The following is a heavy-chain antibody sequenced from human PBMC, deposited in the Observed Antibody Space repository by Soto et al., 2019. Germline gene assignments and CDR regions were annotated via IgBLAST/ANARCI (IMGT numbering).Heavy chain of an antibody. J-gene: IGHJ5*02. CDR1: GYTLTELS. Sequence: ASVKVSCKVSGYTLTELSMHWLRQAPGKGLEWMGGFDPEDGETIYAQKFQGRVTMTEDTSTDTAYMELSSLRSEDTAVYYCATVRVVGAISWFDPWGQGTLVTVSS. V-gene: IGHV1-24*01. CDR2: FDPEDGET. CDR3: ATVRVVGAISWFDP. D-gene: IGHD1-26*01.